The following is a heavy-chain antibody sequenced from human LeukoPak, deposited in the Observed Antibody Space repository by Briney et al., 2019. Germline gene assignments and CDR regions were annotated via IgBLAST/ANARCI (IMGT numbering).Heavy chain of an antibody. V-gene: IGHV3-48*03. CDR2: ISSSGSTI. J-gene: IGHJ6*03. D-gene: IGHD5-12*01. CDR1: GFTFSSYE. Sequence: AGSLRLSCAASGFTFSSYEMNWVRQAPGKGLEWVSYISSSGSTIYYADSVKGRFTISRDNAKNSLYLQMNSLRAEDTAVYYCARATMDYYYYMDVWGKGTTVTVSS. CDR3: ARATMDYYYYMDV.